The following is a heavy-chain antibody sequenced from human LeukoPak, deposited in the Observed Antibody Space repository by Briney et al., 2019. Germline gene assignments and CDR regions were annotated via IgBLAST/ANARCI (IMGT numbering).Heavy chain of an antibody. J-gene: IGHJ4*02. D-gene: IGHD6-19*01. CDR3: ASSSPYSSGWYPHFDY. V-gene: IGHV1-3*01. Sequence: ASVKVSCKASGYTFTSYAMHWVRQDPGQRLEWMGWINAGNGNTKYSQKFQGRVTITRDTSASTAYMELSSLRSEDTAVYYCASSSPYSSGWYPHFDYWGQGTLVTVSP. CDR2: INAGNGNT. CDR1: GYTFTSYA.